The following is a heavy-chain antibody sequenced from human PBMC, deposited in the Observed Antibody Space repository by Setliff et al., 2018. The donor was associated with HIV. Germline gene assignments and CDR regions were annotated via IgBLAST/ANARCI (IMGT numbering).Heavy chain of an antibody. D-gene: IGHD4-17*01. Sequence: PSETLSLSCAASGFTFSNYAMYWVRQAAGKGLEYVSSISGTGGLTSYADFVKGRFTISRDNFKNTVFLQMDGLRLEDTAIYYCARVTSVTPASYYFDSWGQGTQVTVSS. CDR3: ARVTSVTPASYYFDS. CDR2: ISGTGGLT. V-gene: IGHV3-64*02. CDR1: GFTFSNYA. J-gene: IGHJ4*02.